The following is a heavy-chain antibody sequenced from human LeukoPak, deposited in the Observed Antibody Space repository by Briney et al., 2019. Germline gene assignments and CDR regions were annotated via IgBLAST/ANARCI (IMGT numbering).Heavy chain of an antibody. J-gene: IGHJ4*02. CDR2: ISAYNGNT. V-gene: IGHV1-18*01. Sequence: ASVKVSCKASGYTFTSYGISWVRQAPGQGLEWMGWISAYNGNTNYAQKLQGRVTMTTDTSTSTACMELRSLRSDDTAVYYCARDRLPIAPHGLPVDYWGQGTLVTVSS. CDR3: ARDRLPIAPHGLPVDY. CDR1: GYTFTSYG. D-gene: IGHD2-21*02.